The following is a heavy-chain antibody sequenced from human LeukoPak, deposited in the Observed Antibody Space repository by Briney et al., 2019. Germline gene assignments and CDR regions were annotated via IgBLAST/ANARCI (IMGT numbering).Heavy chain of an antibody. CDR2: INGDGSRS. J-gene: IGHJ4*02. Sequence: GGSLRLSCAASGFTFSTYWMHWVRQAPGKGLVWVSRINGDGSRSNYADSVKGRFTISRDNARNTLYLQMNSLRAEDTGLYYCARTSPTSHFDFWGQGTLVTVSS. V-gene: IGHV3-74*01. CDR3: ARTSPTSHFDF. CDR1: GFTFSTYW. D-gene: IGHD3-16*01.